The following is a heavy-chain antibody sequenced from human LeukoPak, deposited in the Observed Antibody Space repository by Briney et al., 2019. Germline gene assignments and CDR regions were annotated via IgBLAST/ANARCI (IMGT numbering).Heavy chain of an antibody. CDR1: GGSISNYY. J-gene: IGHJ6*02. Sequence: PSETLSLTCTVSGGSISNYYWSWIRQPPGKGLEWIGYIYYSGSTNYNPSLKSRVTISVDTSKNQFSLKLSSVAAADTAVYYCAGVYKRQQNYYYYGMDVGGQGTTVTVSS. CDR3: AGVYKRQQNYYYYGMDV. CDR2: IYYSGST. D-gene: IGHD5-24*01. V-gene: IGHV4-59*01.